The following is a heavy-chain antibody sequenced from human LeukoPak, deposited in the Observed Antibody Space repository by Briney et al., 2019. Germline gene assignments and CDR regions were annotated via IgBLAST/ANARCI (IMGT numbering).Heavy chain of an antibody. Sequence: PGGSLRLSCVASAFTFSTYGMSWVRQAPGKGLEWVSTISGGGTSTYYADSVKGRFTISRDNSKDTLYLQMNSLRDEDTAVYYCAKRPSDYGDYVSYFDYWGQGTLVTVSS. CDR2: ISGGGTST. CDR1: AFTFSTYG. D-gene: IGHD4-17*01. CDR3: AKRPSDYGDYVSYFDY. V-gene: IGHV3-23*01. J-gene: IGHJ4*02.